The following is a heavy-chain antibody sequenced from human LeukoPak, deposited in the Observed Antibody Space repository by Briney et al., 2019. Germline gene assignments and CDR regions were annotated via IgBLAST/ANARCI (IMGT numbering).Heavy chain of an antibody. D-gene: IGHD2-15*01. CDR3: ASREPICSGGSCYLQRWDAFDI. J-gene: IGHJ3*02. CDR1: GGSFSGYY. Sequence: SETLSLTCAVYGGSFSGYYWSWIRQPPGKGLEWIGEINHSGSTNYNPSLKSRVTISVDTSKNQFSLKLSSVTAADTAVYYRASREPICSGGSCYLQRWDAFDIWGQGTMVTVSS. V-gene: IGHV4-34*01. CDR2: INHSGST.